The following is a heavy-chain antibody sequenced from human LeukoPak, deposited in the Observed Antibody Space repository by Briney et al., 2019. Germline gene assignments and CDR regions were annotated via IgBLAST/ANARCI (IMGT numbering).Heavy chain of an antibody. V-gene: IGHV1-2*02. J-gene: IGHJ6*03. D-gene: IGHD2-15*01. CDR2: INPNSGGT. CDR1: GYTFTSYD. Sequence: ASVKVSCKASGYTFTSYDINWVRQATGQGLEWMGWINPNSGGTNYAQKFQGRVTMTRDTSISTAYMELSRLRSDDTAVYYCARAPGGGSYMDVWGKGTTVTVSS. CDR3: ARAPGGGSYMDV.